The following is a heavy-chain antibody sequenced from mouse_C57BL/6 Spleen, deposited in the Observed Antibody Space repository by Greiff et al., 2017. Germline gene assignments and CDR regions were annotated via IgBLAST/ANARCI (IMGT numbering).Heavy chain of an antibody. V-gene: IGHV5-17*01. CDR1: GFTFSDYG. Sequence: VQLKESGGGLVKPGGSLKLSCAASGFTFSDYGMHWVRQAPEKGLEWVAYISSGSSTIYYADTVKGRFTISRDNAKNTLFLQMTSLRSEDTAMYYCARNWDAGLDYWGQGTTLTVSS. J-gene: IGHJ2*01. CDR2: ISSGSSTI. CDR3: ARNWDAGLDY. D-gene: IGHD4-1*01.